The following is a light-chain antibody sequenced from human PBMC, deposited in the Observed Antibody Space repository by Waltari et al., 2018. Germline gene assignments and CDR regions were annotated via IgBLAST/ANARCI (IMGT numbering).Light chain of an antibody. CDR1: QTVLYSSNNKNY. J-gene: IGKJ2*01. CDR2: WAS. CDR3: QQYYTSPYT. Sequence: DIVMTQSPDSLAVSLGERATINCKSSQTVLYSSNNKNYLARYQRKPGQPPKRVISWASTRESGVPERFSASASGTDFNFTIRSLQAEDVAVYYCQQYYTSPYTFAQGTKLEI. V-gene: IGKV4-1*01.